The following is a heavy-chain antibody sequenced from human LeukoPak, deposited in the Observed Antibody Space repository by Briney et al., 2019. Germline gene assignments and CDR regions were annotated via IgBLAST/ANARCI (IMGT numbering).Heavy chain of an antibody. J-gene: IGHJ4*02. Sequence: ASVKVSCKASGSTFTGYYMRWVRQAPGRGLEWMGWINPNSGGTNYAQKFQGRVTMTRDTSISTAYMELSRLRSDDTAVYYCARDIFPYCGGDCYVDYWGQGTLVTASS. D-gene: IGHD2-21*02. V-gene: IGHV1-2*02. CDR1: GSTFTGYY. CDR2: INPNSGGT. CDR3: ARDIFPYCGGDCYVDY.